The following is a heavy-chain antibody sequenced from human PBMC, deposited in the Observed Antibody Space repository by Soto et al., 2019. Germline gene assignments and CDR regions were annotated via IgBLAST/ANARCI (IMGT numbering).Heavy chain of an antibody. J-gene: IGHJ4*02. V-gene: IGHV3-9*01. Sequence: GGSLRLSCAASGFTFDDYAMHWVRQAPGKGLEWVSGISWNSGSIGYADSVKGRFTISRDNAKNSLYLQMNSLRAEDTALYYCAKDYRGYSYGNFDYWGQGTLVTVSS. CDR1: GFTFDDYA. CDR3: AKDYRGYSYGNFDY. D-gene: IGHD5-18*01. CDR2: ISWNSGSI.